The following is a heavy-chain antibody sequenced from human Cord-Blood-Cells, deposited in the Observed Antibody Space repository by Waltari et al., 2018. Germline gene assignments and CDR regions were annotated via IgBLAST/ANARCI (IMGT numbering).Heavy chain of an antibody. V-gene: IGHV3-30*18. J-gene: IGHJ3*02. Sequence: QVQLVESGGGVVQPGRSLRLSCAASGFTFSSYGMHWVRQAPGKGLEWVAGISKDGSNKNYADSVKGPFTISRDKSQNTLYLQKNSLGAEDTAVYYCANGLYSSSLYAFDIWGQGTMVTVSS. D-gene: IGHD6-13*01. CDR2: ISKDGSNK. CDR3: ANGLYSSSLYAFDI. CDR1: GFTFSSYG.